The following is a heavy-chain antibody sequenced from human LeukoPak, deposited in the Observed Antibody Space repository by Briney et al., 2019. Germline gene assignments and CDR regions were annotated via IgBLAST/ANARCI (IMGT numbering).Heavy chain of an antibody. Sequence: SETLSLTCTVSGGSISSSSYYWGWIRQPPGKRLEWIGSIYYSGSTYYNPSLKSRVTISVDTSKNQFSLKLSSVTAADTAVYYCATSAEQLVPSDYWGQGTLVTVSS. V-gene: IGHV4-39*01. D-gene: IGHD6-13*01. CDR1: GGSISSSSYY. J-gene: IGHJ4*02. CDR2: IYYSGST. CDR3: ATSAEQLVPSDY.